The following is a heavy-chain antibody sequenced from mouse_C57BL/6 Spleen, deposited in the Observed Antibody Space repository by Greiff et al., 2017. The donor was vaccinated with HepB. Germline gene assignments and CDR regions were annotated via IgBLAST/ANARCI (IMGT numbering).Heavy chain of an antibody. Sequence: VQLQQPGAELVKPGASVKLSCKASGYTFTSYWMQWVKQRPGQGLEWIGEIDPSDSYTNYNQKFKGKATLTVDTSSSTAYMQLSSLTSEDSAVYYCARRDSPYWYFDVWGTGTTVTVSS. CDR1: GYTFTSYW. V-gene: IGHV1-50*01. CDR3: ARRDSPYWYFDV. J-gene: IGHJ1*03. CDR2: IDPSDSYT.